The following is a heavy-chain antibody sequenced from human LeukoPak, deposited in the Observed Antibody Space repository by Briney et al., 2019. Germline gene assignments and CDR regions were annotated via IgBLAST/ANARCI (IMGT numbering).Heavy chain of an antibody. Sequence: ASVKVSCEAPGYTFTGYYMHCVRQAPGQRGEWMGWIIPNSGGTNYAQKFQGRVTMTRATSISTAYMELSRLRSDDTAVYYCARDESYSFDYWGQGTLVTVSS. CDR1: GYTFTGYY. CDR3: ARDESYSFDY. J-gene: IGHJ4*02. V-gene: IGHV1-2*02. D-gene: IGHD1-26*01. CDR2: IIPNSGGT.